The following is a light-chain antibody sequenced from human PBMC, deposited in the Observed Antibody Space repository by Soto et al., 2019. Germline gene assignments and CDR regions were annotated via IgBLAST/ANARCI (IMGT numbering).Light chain of an antibody. CDR3: QQYNNWPRT. J-gene: IGKJ1*01. Sequence: TQSPSTLSASVGDRVTITCRASQSISSNLAWYQHKPGQAPRLLIYSSSTRAAGIPARFGGSGSGTEFTFSISSLQSEDFAVYYCQQYNNWPRTFGQGTKVHIK. V-gene: IGKV3-15*01. CDR2: SSS. CDR1: QSISSN.